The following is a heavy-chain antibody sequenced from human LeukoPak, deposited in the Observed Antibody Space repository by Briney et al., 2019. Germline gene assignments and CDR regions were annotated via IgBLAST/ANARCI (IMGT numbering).Heavy chain of an antibody. V-gene: IGHV3-48*01. D-gene: IGHD7-27*01. CDR2: ISSGGNTI. J-gene: IGHJ4*02. CDR1: GFTFSSHS. Sequence: GGSLRLSCAASGFTFSSHSMNWVRQAPGKGLEWISYISSGGNTIYYADSVKGRFNVSRDNAKSSLYLQMNSLRAEDTAVYYCARDLTQTGDGDYWGQGTLVTVSS. CDR3: ARDLTQTGDGDY.